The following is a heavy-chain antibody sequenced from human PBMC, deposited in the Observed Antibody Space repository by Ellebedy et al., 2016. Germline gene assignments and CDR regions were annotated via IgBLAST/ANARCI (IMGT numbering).Heavy chain of an antibody. Sequence: SETLSLXXAVYGGSFSGYYWSWIRQPPGKGLEWIGEINHSGSTNYNPSLKSQVTISVDTSKNQFSLKLSSVTAADTAVYYCARGRDQWYRFDYWGQGSLVTVSS. CDR3: ARGRDQWYRFDY. V-gene: IGHV4-34*01. CDR1: GGSFSGYY. D-gene: IGHD2-2*01. J-gene: IGHJ4*02. CDR2: INHSGST.